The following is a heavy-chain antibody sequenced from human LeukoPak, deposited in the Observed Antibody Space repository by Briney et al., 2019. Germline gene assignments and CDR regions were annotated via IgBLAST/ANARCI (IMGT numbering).Heavy chain of an antibody. CDR1: GGTFSSYA. D-gene: IGHD4-17*01. J-gene: IGHJ4*02. V-gene: IGHV1-69*06. CDR2: IIPIFGTA. CDR3: AGTTVTTGFDY. Sequence: ASVEVSCKASGGTFSSYAISWVRQAPGQGLEWMGGIIPIFGTANYAQKFQGRVTITADKSTSTAYMELSSLRSEDTAVYYCAGTTVTTGFDYWGQGTLVTVSS.